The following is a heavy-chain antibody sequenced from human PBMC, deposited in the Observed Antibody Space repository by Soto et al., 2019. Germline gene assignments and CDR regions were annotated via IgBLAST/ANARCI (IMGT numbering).Heavy chain of an antibody. CDR2: VSSSGSRT. Sequence: GSLRLSCAAAGFTFSSYPMSWVRQAPGRGLEWVSFVSSSGSRTHYADSVKGRFTISRDNSKSTLFLQMTSLRAEDTAIYYCAKDRVALAGMGYFDYWGQGALVTVSS. CDR3: AKDRVALAGMGYFDY. V-gene: IGHV3-23*03. CDR1: GFTFSSYP. D-gene: IGHD6-19*01. J-gene: IGHJ4*02.